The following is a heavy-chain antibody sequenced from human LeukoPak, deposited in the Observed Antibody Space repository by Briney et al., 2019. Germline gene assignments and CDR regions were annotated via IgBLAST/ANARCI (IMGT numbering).Heavy chain of an antibody. CDR1: GFTFNSYG. CDR3: AYCSSTSCYGYYYYYYMDV. J-gene: IGHJ6*03. Sequence: PGGSLRLSCAASGFTFNSYGMNWVRQAPGKGLEWVSSIGSSSSYIYYADSVKGRFTISRDNSKNTLYLQMNSLRAEDTAVYYCAYCSSTSCYGYYYYYYMDVWGKGTTVTVSS. D-gene: IGHD2-2*01. CDR2: IGSSSSYI. V-gene: IGHV3-21*01.